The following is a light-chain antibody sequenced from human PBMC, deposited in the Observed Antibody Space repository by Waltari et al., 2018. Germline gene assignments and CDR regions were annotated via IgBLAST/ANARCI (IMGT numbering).Light chain of an antibody. V-gene: IGLV2-8*01. CDR3: SSYAGSMTLV. Sequence: QSALTQPPSASGSPGQSVTISSTGTSSDVGGYNFFSWYQQHPGKAPKLMIYEVSERPSGVPDRFSGSKSGNTASLTVSGLQTEDESDYYCSSYAGSMTLVFGGGTKLTVL. J-gene: IGLJ2*01. CDR1: SSDVGGYNF. CDR2: EVS.